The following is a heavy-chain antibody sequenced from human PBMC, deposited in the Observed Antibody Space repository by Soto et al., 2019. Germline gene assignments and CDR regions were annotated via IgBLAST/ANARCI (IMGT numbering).Heavy chain of an antibody. CDR1: GFTFSSYA. J-gene: IGHJ4*02. V-gene: IGHV3-23*01. CDR2: ISGSGCST. D-gene: IGHD4-17*01. CDR3: AKGDYGDYGYFDY. Sequence: EVQLLESGGGLVQPGGSLRLSCAASGFTFSSYAMSWVRQAPGKGLEWVSAISGSGCSTYYADSVKGRFTISRDNSKNTLYLQMNSLRAEDPAVYYCAKGDYGDYGYFDYGGQGTLVTVSS.